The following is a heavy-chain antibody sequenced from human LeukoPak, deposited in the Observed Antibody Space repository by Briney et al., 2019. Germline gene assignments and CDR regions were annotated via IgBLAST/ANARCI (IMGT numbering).Heavy chain of an antibody. CDR1: GFTFSSYA. Sequence: GGSLRLSCVASGFTFSSYALTWVRQAPGKGLEWVSTISNSGGDTYYADSVKGRFTISRDNSKNTLNLQMNSLRAEDTAAYYCAKDSASTVTSADYWGQGTLVTVSS. CDR2: ISNSGGDT. D-gene: IGHD4-17*01. J-gene: IGHJ4*02. CDR3: AKDSASTVTSADY. V-gene: IGHV3-23*01.